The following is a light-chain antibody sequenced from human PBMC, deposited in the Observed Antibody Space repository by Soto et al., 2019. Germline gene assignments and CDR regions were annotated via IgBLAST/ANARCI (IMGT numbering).Light chain of an antibody. J-gene: IGKJ1*01. CDR3: QQYNSYSLT. Sequence: DIQMTQSPSTLSASVGDRVTITCRASHSISSWVAWYQQKPGKAPKLLIYKASTLESGVPSRFSGSGSGTEFTLTISSLQPDDFATYYCQQYNSYSLTFGQGTRVDIK. CDR2: KAS. CDR1: HSISSW. V-gene: IGKV1-5*03.